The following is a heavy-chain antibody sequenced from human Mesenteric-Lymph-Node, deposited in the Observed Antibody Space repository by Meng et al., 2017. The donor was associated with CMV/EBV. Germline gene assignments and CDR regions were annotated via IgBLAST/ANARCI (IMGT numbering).Heavy chain of an antibody. CDR2: IYSGGST. CDR3: ARGTGGQYCSSTSCDLYWYFDL. Sequence: GGSLRLSCVTSGFIFSSYWMSWVRQAPGKGLEWVSVIYSGGSTYYADSVKGRFTISRDNSKNTLYLQMNSLRAEDTDVYYCARGTGGQYCSSTSCDLYWYFDLWGRGTLVTVSS. D-gene: IGHD2-2*01. V-gene: IGHV3-53*01. J-gene: IGHJ2*01. CDR1: GFIFSSYW.